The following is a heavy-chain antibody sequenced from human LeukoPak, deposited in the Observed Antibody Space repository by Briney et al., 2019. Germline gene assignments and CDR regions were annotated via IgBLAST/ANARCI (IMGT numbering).Heavy chain of an antibody. V-gene: IGHV4-34*01. J-gene: IGHJ3*02. D-gene: IGHD6-6*01. CDR2: INHSGST. Sequence: SETLSLTCAVYGGSFSDYYWSWIRQPPGKGLEWIGEINHSGSTNYNPSLKSRVTISVDTSKNQFSLKLSSVTAADTAVYYCARGARLRAARGCAFDIWGQGTMVTVSS. CDR1: GGSFSDYY. CDR3: ARGARLRAARGCAFDI.